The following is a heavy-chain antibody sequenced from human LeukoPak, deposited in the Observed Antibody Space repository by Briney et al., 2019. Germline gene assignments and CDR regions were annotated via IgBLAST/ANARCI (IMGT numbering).Heavy chain of an antibody. CDR1: GDSISSGGYS. CDR3: ARSPFAFYDSSGYPRVWFDP. CDR2: ISQSGNI. D-gene: IGHD3-22*01. J-gene: IGHJ5*02. V-gene: IGHV4-30-2*01. Sequence: SQTLSLTCTVSGDSISSGGYSWSWIRQPPGKGLEWIGYIYHIGYISQSGNIYQNPSLKSRVTISLDTSRNQFSLKLSSVTAADTAVYYCARSPFAFYDSSGYPRVWFDPWGQGTLVTVSS.